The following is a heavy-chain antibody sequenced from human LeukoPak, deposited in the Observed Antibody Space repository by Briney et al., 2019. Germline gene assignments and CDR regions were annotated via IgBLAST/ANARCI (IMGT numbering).Heavy chain of an antibody. CDR1: GGSISSSSYY. J-gene: IGHJ6*03. CDR2: IYYSGST. CDR3: ARLSNQSPYYYGSGSYYYYYMDV. D-gene: IGHD3-10*01. Sequence: PSETLSLTCTVSGGSISSSSYYWGWIRQPPGKGLEWIGSIYYSGSTYYNPSLKSRVTISVDTSKNQFSLKLSSVTAADTAVYYCARLSNQSPYYYGSGSYYYYYMDVWGKGTTVTISS. V-gene: IGHV4-39*07.